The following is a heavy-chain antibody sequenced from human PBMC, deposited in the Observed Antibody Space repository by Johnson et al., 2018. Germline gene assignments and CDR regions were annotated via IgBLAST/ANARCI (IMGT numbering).Heavy chain of an antibody. CDR1: GFIFSSYG. CDR3: ARDVTAHVSDYCALDV. J-gene: IGHJ6*02. V-gene: IGHV3-30*03. Sequence: QVQLVESGGGVVQPGKSLRLSCAASGFIFSSYGMHWVRQAPGKGLEWVAAISYHGSDTQYADSVRGRFLISRDKSKTSLYLQMNSLRGDDTAVSYCARDVTAHVSDYCALDVWGQGTTVTV. D-gene: IGHD5/OR15-5a*01. CDR2: ISYHGSDT.